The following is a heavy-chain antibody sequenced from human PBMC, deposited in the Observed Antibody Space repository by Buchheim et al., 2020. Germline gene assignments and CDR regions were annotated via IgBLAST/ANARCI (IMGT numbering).Heavy chain of an antibody. J-gene: IGHJ6*02. CDR1: GFTFSSYW. CDR3: VREGLIANYAMDV. CDR2: INSAGTGT. V-gene: IGHV3-74*03. Sequence: EVQLVESGGGLVQPGGSLRLSCAASGFTFSSYWMHWVRQVPGKGLMWVSRINSAGTGTTYADSVKGRFTMSRDNARNTLYLEMNSLRADDTAVYYCVREGLIANYAMDVWGRGTT. D-gene: IGHD2-8*01.